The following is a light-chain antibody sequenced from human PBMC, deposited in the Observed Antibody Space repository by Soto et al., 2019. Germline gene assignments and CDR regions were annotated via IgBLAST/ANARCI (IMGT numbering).Light chain of an antibody. Sequence: IVLTQSPANLSMSPGERTNLSCRASQSVSSYLAWYQQKPGQAPRLLIYDASNRATGIPARFSGSGSGTDFTLTISSLEPEDFAVYYCQQRSNWPPITFGQGTRLEIK. CDR2: DAS. CDR1: QSVSSY. J-gene: IGKJ5*01. CDR3: QQRSNWPPIT. V-gene: IGKV3-11*01.